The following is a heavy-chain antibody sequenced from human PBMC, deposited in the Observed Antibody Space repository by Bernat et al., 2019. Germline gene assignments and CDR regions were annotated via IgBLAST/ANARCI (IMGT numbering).Heavy chain of an antibody. D-gene: IGHD3-3*01. CDR3: AREPSDYDFWSGYISYGMDV. Sequence: QVQLVESGGGVVQPGRSLRLSCAASGFTFSSYGMHWVRQAPGKGLEGVAVIWYDGSNKYYAASVKSRFTISRDNSKNTLYLQMNSLRAEDTAVYYCAREPSDYDFWSGYISYGMDVWGQGTTVTVSS. CDR1: GFTFSSYG. CDR2: IWYDGSNK. J-gene: IGHJ6*02. V-gene: IGHV3-33*01.